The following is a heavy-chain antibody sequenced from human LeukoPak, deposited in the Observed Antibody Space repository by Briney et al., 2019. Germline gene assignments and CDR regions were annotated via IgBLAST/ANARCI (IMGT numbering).Heavy chain of an antibody. CDR2: ISSNGGST. Sequence: GGSLRLSCAASGFTFSDYYMSWIRQAPGKGLEHVSVISSNGGSTYYANSVKGRFTISRDNSKNTLYLQVGSLRAEDMAVYYCARGEWELPYFDYWGQGTLVTVSS. V-gene: IGHV3-64*01. CDR3: ARGEWELPYFDY. D-gene: IGHD1-26*01. J-gene: IGHJ4*02. CDR1: GFTFSDYY.